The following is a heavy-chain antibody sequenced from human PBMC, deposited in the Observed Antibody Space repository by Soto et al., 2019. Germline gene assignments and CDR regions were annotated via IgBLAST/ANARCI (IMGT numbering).Heavy chain of an antibody. J-gene: IGHJ6*03. D-gene: IGHD2-15*01. CDR1: GGSITGGFSY. CDR2: HYYSGTA. V-gene: IGHV4-31*03. Sequence: QLQLRESGPGLVQPAQTLSLTCTVAGGSITGGFSYWTWVRQHPGKGLERVGHHYYSGTAYYNPCRKIRVDISVAPSQNRFSLKLSSVTAADTAMYFCARSLPRGTIFDMDIWGEGTTVTGSS. CDR3: ARSLPRGTIFDMDI.